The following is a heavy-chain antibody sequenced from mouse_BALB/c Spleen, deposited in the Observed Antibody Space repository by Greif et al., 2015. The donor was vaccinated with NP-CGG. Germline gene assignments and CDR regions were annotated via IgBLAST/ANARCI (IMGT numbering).Heavy chain of an antibody. V-gene: IGHV14-3*02. D-gene: IGHD1-2*01. CDR3: ARSGFITYWYFDV. Sequence: EVQLQQSGAELVKPGASVKLSCTASGFNIKDTYMHWVKQRPEQGLEWIGRIDPANGSTKYDPKFQGKATITADTSSNTAYLQLSSLTSEDTAVYYCARSGFITYWYFDVWGAGTTVTVSS. CDR2: IDPANGST. J-gene: IGHJ1*01. CDR1: GFNIKDTY.